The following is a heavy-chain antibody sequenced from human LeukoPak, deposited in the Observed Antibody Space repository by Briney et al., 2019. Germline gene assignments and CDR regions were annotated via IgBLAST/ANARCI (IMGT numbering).Heavy chain of an antibody. J-gene: IGHJ5*02. Sequence: SETLSLTCTVSVGSISSYYWSWIRQPPGKGLEWIGYIYNSGSTNYNPSLKSRVTISVDTSKNQFFLKLSSVTAADMAFYYCARHVVARGTAMVKAWFDPWGQGTLVTVSS. CDR2: IYNSGST. CDR3: ARHVVARGTAMVKAWFDP. CDR1: VGSISSYY. D-gene: IGHD5-18*01. V-gene: IGHV4-59*08.